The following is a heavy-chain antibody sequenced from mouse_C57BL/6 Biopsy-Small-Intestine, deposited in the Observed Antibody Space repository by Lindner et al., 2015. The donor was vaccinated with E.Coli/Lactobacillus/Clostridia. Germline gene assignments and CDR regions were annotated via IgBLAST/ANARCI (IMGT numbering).Heavy chain of an antibody. CDR3: ARWGYEGWIAY. CDR1: GYTFTSYI. CDR2: INPYNDGT. V-gene: IGHV1-14*01. D-gene: IGHD3-1*01. Sequence: VQLQESGPELIKPGASVKMSCKASGYTFTSYIMNWVKQKPGQGLEWIGYINPYNDGTKYNEKFKGKATLTSDKSSSTAYMELSSLTSEDSAVYYCARWGYEGWIAYWGQGTLVTVSA. J-gene: IGHJ3*01.